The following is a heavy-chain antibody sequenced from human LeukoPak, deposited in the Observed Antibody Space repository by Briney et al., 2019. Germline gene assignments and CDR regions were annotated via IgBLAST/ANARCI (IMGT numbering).Heavy chain of an antibody. Sequence: PGRSLRLSCAASGFTFRSSAMHWVRQAPGKGLEWVAVTSYDGRNKYYADSAKGRFTISRDNSKNTLYLQMNSLRPEDTAVYYCARDGYGLDTPMVSTNFDYWGQGTLVTVSS. V-gene: IGHV3-30*04. J-gene: IGHJ4*02. CDR2: TSYDGRNK. CDR3: ARDGYGLDTPMVSTNFDY. CDR1: GFTFRSSA. D-gene: IGHD5-18*01.